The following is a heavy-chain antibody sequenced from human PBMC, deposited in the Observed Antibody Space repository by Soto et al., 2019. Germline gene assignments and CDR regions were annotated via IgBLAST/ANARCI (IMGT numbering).Heavy chain of an antibody. Sequence: GGSLRLSCAASGFTFSSYAMSWVRQAPGKGLEWVSAISGSGGSTYYADSVKGRFTISRDNSKNTLYLQMNSLRAEDTAVYYCAKWGSEYQLLYVYGDYYYGMDVWGQGTTVTVSS. CDR3: AKWGSEYQLLYVYGDYYYGMDV. J-gene: IGHJ6*02. D-gene: IGHD2-2*02. CDR1: GFTFSSYA. CDR2: ISGSGGST. V-gene: IGHV3-23*01.